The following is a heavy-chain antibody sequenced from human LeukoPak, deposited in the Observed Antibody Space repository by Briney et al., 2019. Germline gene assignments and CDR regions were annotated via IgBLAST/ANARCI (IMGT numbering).Heavy chain of an antibody. CDR1: GGSIGSYY. V-gene: IGHV4-59*01. Sequence: SETLSLTCTVSGGSIGSYYWSWLRQPPGKGLEWIAYIYYSGSTNYNPSLKSRVTISVDTSKNQFALKLSSVTAADTAVYYCARYVWGSYPTFEDYWGQGTLVTVSS. J-gene: IGHJ4*02. CDR2: IYYSGST. CDR3: ARYVWGSYPTFEDY. D-gene: IGHD3-16*02.